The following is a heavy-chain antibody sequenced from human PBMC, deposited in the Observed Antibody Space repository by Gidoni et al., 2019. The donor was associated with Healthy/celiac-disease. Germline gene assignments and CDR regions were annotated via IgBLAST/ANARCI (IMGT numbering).Heavy chain of an antibody. Sequence: EVQLVESGGGLVQPGLSLRLSCTASGFHFGYYSLSWVCTAPGKGLEGVGVIRSKAYGGKTEYAASVKGRFTISRDDSKSIAYLQMNSLKTEDTAVYYCTRATGSLVGATGDYFDYWGQGTLVTVSS. V-gene: IGHV3-49*02. CDR2: IRSKAYGGKT. CDR3: TRATGSLVGATGDYFDY. J-gene: IGHJ4*02. D-gene: IGHD1-26*01. CDR1: GFHFGYYS.